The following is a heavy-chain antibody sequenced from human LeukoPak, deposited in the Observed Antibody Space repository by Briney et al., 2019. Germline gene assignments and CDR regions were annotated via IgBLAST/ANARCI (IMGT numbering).Heavy chain of an antibody. CDR2: INPNSGGT. CDR3: ARDLSWYSSGWTI. CDR1: GYTFTGYY. V-gene: IGHV1-2*02. J-gene: IGHJ3*02. Sequence: GASVKVSCKASGYTFTGYYMHWVRQAPGQGLEWMGWINPNSGGTNYAQKFQGRVTMTRDTSISTAYMELSRLRSDDTAVYYCARDLSWYSSGWTIWGQGTMVTVSS. D-gene: IGHD6-19*01.